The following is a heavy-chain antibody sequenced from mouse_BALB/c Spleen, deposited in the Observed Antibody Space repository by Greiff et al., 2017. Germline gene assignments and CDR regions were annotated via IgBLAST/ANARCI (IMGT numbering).Heavy chain of an antibody. CDR3: ARGGDGPWFAY. CDR2: ISSGSSTI. J-gene: IGHJ3*01. Sequence: DVKLVESGGGLVQPGGSRKLSCAASGFTFSSFGMHWVRQAPEKGLEWVAYISSGSSTIYYADTVKGRFTISRDNPKNTLFLQMTSLRSEDTAMYYCARGGDGPWFAYWGQGTLVTVSA. D-gene: IGHD1-2*01. CDR1: GFTFSSFG. V-gene: IGHV5-17*02.